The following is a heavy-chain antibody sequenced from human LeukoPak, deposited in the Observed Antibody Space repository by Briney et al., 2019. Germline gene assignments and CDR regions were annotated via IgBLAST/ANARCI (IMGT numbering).Heavy chain of an antibody. J-gene: IGHJ6*03. D-gene: IGHD2-2*01. CDR1: GFTFSSYG. V-gene: IGHV3-23*01. CDR2: ISGSGGST. CDR3: AKVGYCSSTSCYASYYYYYMDV. Sequence: GGSLRLSCAASGFTFSSYGMSWVRQAPGKGLEWVSAISGSGGSTYYADSVKGRFTISRDNSKNTLYLQMSSLRAEDTAVYYCAKVGYCSSTSCYASYYYYYMDVWGKGTTVTISS.